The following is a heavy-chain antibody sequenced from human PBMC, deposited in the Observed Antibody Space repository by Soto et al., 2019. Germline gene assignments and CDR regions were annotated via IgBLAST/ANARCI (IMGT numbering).Heavy chain of an antibody. V-gene: IGHV5-51*01. CDR3: ARLPRLPARPRYYGRDV. D-gene: IGHD5-12*01. CDR1: EYSFISYW. CDR2: IYPADSET. Sequence: EVQLVQSGAEVKKPGESLKISCKGSEYSFISYWIGWVRQTPGGGLEWMGIIYPADSETRYSPSFQGQVTISADKSVSTSYLQWSSLKASDTAMYFCARLPRLPARPRYYGRDVWGQGTAVSVS. J-gene: IGHJ6*02.